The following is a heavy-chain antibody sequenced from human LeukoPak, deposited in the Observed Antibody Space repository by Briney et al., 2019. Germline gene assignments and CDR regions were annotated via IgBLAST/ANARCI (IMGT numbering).Heavy chain of an antibody. CDR3: AREARDYDFWSGYRIFDY. V-gene: IGHV1-2*02. Sequence: ASVKVSCKASGYTSTGYYMHWVRQAPGQGLEWMGWINPNSGGTNYAQKFQGRVTMTRDTSISTAYMELSRLRSDDTAVYYCAREARDYDFWSGYRIFDYWGQGTLVTVSS. CDR1: GYTSTGYY. J-gene: IGHJ4*02. CDR2: INPNSGGT. D-gene: IGHD3-3*01.